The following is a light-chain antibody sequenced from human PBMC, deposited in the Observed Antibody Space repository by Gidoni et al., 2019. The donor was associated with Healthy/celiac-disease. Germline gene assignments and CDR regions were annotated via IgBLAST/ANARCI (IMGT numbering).Light chain of an antibody. CDR1: QSVLYSSNNKNY. CDR3: QQYYSTPWT. V-gene: IGKV4-1*01. J-gene: IGKJ1*01. CDR2: WAS. Sequence: DIVMTQPPDYLAVSLGERATINCKSSQSVLYSSNNKNYLAWYQQKPGQPPKLLIYWASTRESGVPDRFSGSGSGTDFTLTISSLQAEDVAVYYCQQYYSTPWTFGQXTKVEIK.